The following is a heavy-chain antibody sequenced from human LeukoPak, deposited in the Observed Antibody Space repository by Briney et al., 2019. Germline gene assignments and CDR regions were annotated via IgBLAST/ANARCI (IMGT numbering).Heavy chain of an antibody. CDR2: ILSNSSYI. V-gene: IGHV3-21*01. J-gene: IGHJ3*02. D-gene: IGHD2-2*01. CDR3: ARDPPDIVVVPAASDDAFDI. Sequence: GGSLRLSCAASVFTFRSYSMNWVRQAPRKGLEWVSSILSNSSYIYYADSVKGRFPISRHNPKNSLYLQMNSLRAEDTAVYYCARDPPDIVVVPAASDDAFDIWGQGTMVTVSS. CDR1: VFTFRSYS.